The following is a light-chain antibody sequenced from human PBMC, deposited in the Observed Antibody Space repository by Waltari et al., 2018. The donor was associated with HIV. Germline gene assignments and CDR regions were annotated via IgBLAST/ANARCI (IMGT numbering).Light chain of an antibody. CDR3: SAWEDSLKGHV. Sequence: QSVLTQPPSASATPGQRVTISCSGSSSTIGRNSVNWYQQLPGTAPKVFIHSNMRRPSGAPARFSGARAGPSATLAISGLQSEDEEDYYCSAWEDSLKGHVFGGGTKLAVL. J-gene: IGLJ3*02. V-gene: IGLV1-44*01. CDR2: SNM. CDR1: SSTIGRNS.